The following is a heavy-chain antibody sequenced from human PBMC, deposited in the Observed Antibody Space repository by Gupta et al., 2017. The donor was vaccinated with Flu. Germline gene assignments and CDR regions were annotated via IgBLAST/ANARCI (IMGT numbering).Heavy chain of an antibody. Sequence: EVQLVESGGGLVKPGGSLRLSCAASGFTFSSYSMNWVRQAPGKGLEWVSSISSSSSYIYYADSVKGRFTISRDNAKNSLYLQMNSLRAEDTAVYYCAREGAPAVGGSGSYYTYYFDYWGQGTLVTVSS. CDR3: AREGAPAVGGSGSYYTYYFDY. J-gene: IGHJ4*02. V-gene: IGHV3-21*01. CDR2: ISSSSSYI. CDR1: GFTFSSYS. D-gene: IGHD3-10*01.